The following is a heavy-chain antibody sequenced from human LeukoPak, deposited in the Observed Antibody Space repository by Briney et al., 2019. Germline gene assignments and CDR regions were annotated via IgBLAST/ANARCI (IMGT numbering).Heavy chain of an antibody. CDR3: VGDQVPAHGWFDP. J-gene: IGHJ5*02. CDR2: IWTDGDNK. V-gene: IGHV3-33*01. CDR1: GFTFRRYG. Sequence: GRSLRLSCAASGFTFRRYGMHWVRQAPGKGLEWVAVIWTDGDNKYYAESVKGRFTISRDDSENTLYLQMNSLRVEDTAVYFCVGDQVPAHGWFDPWGQGILVTVSS.